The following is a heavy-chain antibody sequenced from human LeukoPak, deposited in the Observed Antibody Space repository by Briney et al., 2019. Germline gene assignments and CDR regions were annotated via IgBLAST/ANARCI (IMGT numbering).Heavy chain of an antibody. D-gene: IGHD6-13*01. CDR3: ARGQTTGIAAAGSPSFAWYFDL. J-gene: IGHJ2*01. CDR1: GYTFTSYG. V-gene: IGHV1-18*01. CDR2: IRADNGNT. Sequence: ASVKVSCKASGYTFTSYGISWVRQAPGQGLEWMGWIRADNGNTNYAQKLQGRVTMTTDTSTSTAYMELRSLRSDDTAEYYCARGQTTGIAAAGSPSFAWYFDLWGRGTLVTVSS.